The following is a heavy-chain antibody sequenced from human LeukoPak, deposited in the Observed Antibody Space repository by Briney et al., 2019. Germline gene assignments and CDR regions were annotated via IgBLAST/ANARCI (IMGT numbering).Heavy chain of an antibody. CDR3: ARQSETYDSSGSTFDF. V-gene: IGHV3-23*01. Sequence: GGSLRLSCAASEFTSELTFSSYVMSWVRQAPGKGLEWVSAISGSGGSTYYADSVKGRFTISRDNSKNTLYLQMNSLRAEDTAVYYCARQSETYDSSGSTFDFWGQGTLVTVSS. CDR1: EFTSELTFSSYV. D-gene: IGHD3-22*01. J-gene: IGHJ4*02. CDR2: ISGSGGST.